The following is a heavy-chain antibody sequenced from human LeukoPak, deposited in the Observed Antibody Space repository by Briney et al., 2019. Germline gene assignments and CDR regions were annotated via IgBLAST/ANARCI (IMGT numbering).Heavy chain of an antibody. Sequence: PSETLSLTCAVYGGSFSGYYWSWIRQPPGKGLEWIGEINHSGSTNYNPSLKSRVTISVDTSKNQFSLKLSSVTAADTAVYYCARHVDYYDSSGYYSRWFDPWGQGTLVTVSS. CDR1: GGSFSGYY. J-gene: IGHJ5*02. CDR3: ARHVDYYDSSGYYSRWFDP. V-gene: IGHV4-34*01. D-gene: IGHD3-22*01. CDR2: INHSGST.